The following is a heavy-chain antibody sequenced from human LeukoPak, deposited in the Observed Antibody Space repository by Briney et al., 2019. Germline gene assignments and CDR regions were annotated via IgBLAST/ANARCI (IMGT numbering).Heavy chain of an antibody. CDR2: VSSSSSTR. CDR1: GFTLSRYN. D-gene: IGHD6-13*01. Sequence: GGSLRLSCAASGFTLSRYNMNWVRQAPGKGLEWVSYVSSSSSTRYYADSVKGRFTISRDNDKNSLYLQMNSLRDEDTAVYYCVKGGRFSSNWYQHGGQGTLVTVSS. V-gene: IGHV3-48*02. CDR3: VKGGRFSSNWYQH. J-gene: IGHJ1*01.